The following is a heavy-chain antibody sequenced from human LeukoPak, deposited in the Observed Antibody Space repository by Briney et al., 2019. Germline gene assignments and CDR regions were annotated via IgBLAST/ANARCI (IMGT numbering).Heavy chain of an antibody. V-gene: IGHV4-39*01. CDR1: GRSISSSSYY. Sequence: PSETLSLTCTVSGRSISSSSYYWGWIRQPPGKGLEWIGSIYYSGSTYYNPSLKSRVTISVDTSRNQFSLKLSSVTAADKAVYYCARLDDSSGYYYFDYWGQGTLVTVSS. J-gene: IGHJ4*02. D-gene: IGHD3-22*01. CDR3: ARLDDSSGYYYFDY. CDR2: IYYSGST.